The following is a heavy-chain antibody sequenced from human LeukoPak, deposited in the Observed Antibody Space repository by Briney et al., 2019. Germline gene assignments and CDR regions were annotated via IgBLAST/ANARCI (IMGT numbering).Heavy chain of an antibody. CDR1: GGSVSSYY. V-gene: IGHV4-4*09. CDR2: IYTSGST. J-gene: IGHJ6*03. Sequence: SETLSLTCTVSGGSVSSYYGSWIRQHPGKGLEWVGYIYTSGSTNYNPSLKRRVTISVDTSKNQFSLKLSSVTAAATAVYFCAKSVRTYSSSSGNYYYYMDLWGKGTTVTVSS. CDR3: AKSVRTYSSSSGNYYYYMDL. D-gene: IGHD6-6*01.